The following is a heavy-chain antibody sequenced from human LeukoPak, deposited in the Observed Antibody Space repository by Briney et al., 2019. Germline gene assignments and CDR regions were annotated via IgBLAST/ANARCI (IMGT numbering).Heavy chain of an antibody. Sequence: SETLSLTCTLSGDSISSSSFYWAWIRQPPGKGLECIGTIYYSGITYYSSSLKSRVTISVDTSKNQFSLKLSSVTAADTAVYYCAGHNPARRGYDFWSGYYKGDYFDYWGQGTLVTVSS. CDR3: AGHNPARRGYDFWSGYYKGDYFDY. CDR2: IYYSGIT. CDR1: GDSISSSSFY. D-gene: IGHD3-3*01. V-gene: IGHV4-39*01. J-gene: IGHJ4*02.